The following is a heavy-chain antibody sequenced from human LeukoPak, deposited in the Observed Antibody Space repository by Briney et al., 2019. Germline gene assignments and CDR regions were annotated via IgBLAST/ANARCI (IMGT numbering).Heavy chain of an antibody. J-gene: IGHJ3*02. V-gene: IGHV3-74*01. CDR1: GFTFSSYW. Sequence: GGSLRLSCVASGFTFSSYWVRWVRQAPGKGLVWASRISGDGVYTSYADSVKGRFTISRDNAKNSLYLQMNSLRADDTAVYYCGRYPNGHHGLLTGPHDALDICGHGTMVTVSS. CDR3: GRYPNGHHGLLTGPHDALDI. D-gene: IGHD3-9*01. CDR2: ISGDGVYT.